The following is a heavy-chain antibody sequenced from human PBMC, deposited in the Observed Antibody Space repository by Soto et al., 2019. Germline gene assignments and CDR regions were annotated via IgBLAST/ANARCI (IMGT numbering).Heavy chain of an antibody. CDR2: IRGSGGST. D-gene: IGHD6-25*01. V-gene: IGHV3-23*01. J-gene: IGHJ6*02. Sequence: EVQLLESGGGLVQPGGSLRLSCAASGFSFSSYAMSWVRQAPGKGLEWVSTIRGSGGSTYYADSVKGRFTISRDKSKNMLYLQMNNLRAEDTAEYYCASEYSSGWCPYHGMDVWGQGTTVTVSS. CDR1: GFSFSSYA. CDR3: ASEYSSGWCPYHGMDV.